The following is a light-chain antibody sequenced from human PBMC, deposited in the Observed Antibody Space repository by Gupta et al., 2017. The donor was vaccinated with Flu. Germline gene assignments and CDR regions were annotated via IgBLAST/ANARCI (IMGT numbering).Light chain of an antibody. CDR3: QMRSNWPPST. V-gene: IGKV3-11*01. CDR1: QSVGTY. J-gene: IGKJ2*01. Sequence: EIVLTQSPATLSLSPGERATLSCRASQSVGTYLAWYQHKPGQTPRLLIYDASYSATGIPARFSGSGYGTDFTLSISSREPEDVAVYYCQMRSNWPPSTFGRGARMDIK. CDR2: DAS.